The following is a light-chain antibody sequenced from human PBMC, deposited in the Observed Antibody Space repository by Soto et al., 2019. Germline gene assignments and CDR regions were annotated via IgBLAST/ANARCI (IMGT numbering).Light chain of an antibody. V-gene: IGLV1-40*01. CDR3: QSYDSSLTTFV. CDR1: SSNIGAEYD. Sequence: QSVLTQPPSVSGAPGRRVAISCTGRSSNIGAEYDVHWYPPLPGTAPNRLIYGDNNRPSGVPDRFSGSKSGTSASLAITGLQPEDEADYYCQSYDSSLTTFVFVTGTKVTVL. J-gene: IGLJ1*01. CDR2: GDN.